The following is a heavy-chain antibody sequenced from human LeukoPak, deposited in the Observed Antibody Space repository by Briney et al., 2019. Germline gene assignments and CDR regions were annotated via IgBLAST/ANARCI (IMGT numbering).Heavy chain of an antibody. Sequence: GGSLRLSCAASGFTFSNYWMSWVRQAPGKGLEWVANIKQDGSEKYYVDSVKGRFTISRDNAKNSLSLQMNSLRAEDTAVYYCGSRVRPGGYDFYFDYWGQGTLVTVSS. J-gene: IGHJ4*02. D-gene: IGHD5-12*01. CDR1: GFTFSNYW. V-gene: IGHV3-7*01. CDR2: IKQDGSEK. CDR3: GSRVRPGGYDFYFDY.